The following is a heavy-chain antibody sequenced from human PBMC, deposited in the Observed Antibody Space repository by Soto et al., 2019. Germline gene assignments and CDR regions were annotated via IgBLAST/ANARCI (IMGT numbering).Heavy chain of an antibody. Sequence: QVQLQESGPGLVKPSETLSLTCSVSGGSISSYYWSWIRQPPGKGLEWIGYIYYSGSTNYNPSLKSRVTISVDTSKNQCSLKLSSVTAADTAVYYCARLTRGSANYNYYYYMDVWGKGTTVTVSS. V-gene: IGHV4-59*01. J-gene: IGHJ6*03. CDR3: ARLTRGSANYNYYYYMDV. CDR1: GGSISSYY. CDR2: IYYSGST. D-gene: IGHD3-10*01.